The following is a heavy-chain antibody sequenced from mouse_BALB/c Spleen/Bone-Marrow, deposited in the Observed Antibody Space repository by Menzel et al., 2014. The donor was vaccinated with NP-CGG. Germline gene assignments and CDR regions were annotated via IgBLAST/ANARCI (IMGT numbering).Heavy chain of an antibody. D-gene: IGHD1-1*01. CDR1: GFTFSDYY. V-gene: IGHV5-4*02. CDR3: ARGSSYFDY. Sequence: EVKLVESGGGLVKPGVSLKLSCAASGFTFSDYYMYWVRQTPEKRLEWVATISDGGSYTYYPDSVKGRFTISRDNAKNNLYLQMSSLKSEDTAMYYCARGSSYFDYWGQGTTLTVSS. CDR2: ISDGGSYT. J-gene: IGHJ2*01.